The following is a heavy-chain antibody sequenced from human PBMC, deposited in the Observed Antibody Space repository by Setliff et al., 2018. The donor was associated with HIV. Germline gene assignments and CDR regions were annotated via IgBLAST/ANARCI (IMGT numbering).Heavy chain of an antibody. Sequence: GGSLRLSCAASGFTFSSYWMSWVRQAPGKGLEWVANIKQDGSEKYYVDSVKGRFTISRDNSKNTLYLQMNSLTAEDTAVYYCAKDRSNIVATIADYWGQGTLVTV. D-gene: IGHD5-12*01. CDR1: GFTFSSYW. V-gene: IGHV3-7*01. CDR2: IKQDGSEK. CDR3: AKDRSNIVATIADY. J-gene: IGHJ4*02.